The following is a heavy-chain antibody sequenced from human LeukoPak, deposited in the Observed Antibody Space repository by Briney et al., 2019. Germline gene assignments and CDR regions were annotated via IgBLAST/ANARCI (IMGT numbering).Heavy chain of an antibody. Sequence: AGGSLRLSCAASGFTFDDYGMSWVRQAPGKGLEWVSGINWNGGSTGYADSVKGRFTISRDNSKNTLYLQMNSLRAEDTAVYYCAKAVVIVPTATPFDYWGQGTLVTVSS. V-gene: IGHV3-20*04. CDR1: GFTFDDYG. CDR3: AKAVVIVPTATPFDY. CDR2: INWNGGST. D-gene: IGHD2-2*01. J-gene: IGHJ4*02.